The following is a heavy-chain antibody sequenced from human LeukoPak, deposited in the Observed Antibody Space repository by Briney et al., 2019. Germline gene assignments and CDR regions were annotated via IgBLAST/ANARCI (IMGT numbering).Heavy chain of an antibody. Sequence: PSETLSLTCAVDGGSLSGYYCSWILQPPGKRREWIGEINYSGDTSYNPSLKSRVTISVDTSKDQFSLTVRSVTAADTAVYFCGRGDDNNCYFDYWGQGPLVTVSS. D-gene: IGHD4-11*01. V-gene: IGHV4-34*01. CDR3: GRGDDNNCYFDY. CDR1: GGSLSGYY. CDR2: INYSGDT. J-gene: IGHJ4*02.